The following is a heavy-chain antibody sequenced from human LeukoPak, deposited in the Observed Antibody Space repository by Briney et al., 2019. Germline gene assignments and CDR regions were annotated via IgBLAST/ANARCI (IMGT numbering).Heavy chain of an antibody. V-gene: IGHV1-18*01. J-gene: IGHJ4*02. CDR1: GYTFTSYG. Sequence: ASVKVSCKASGYTFTSYGISWVRQAPGQGPEWMGWISAYNGNTNYAQKLQGRVTMTRNTSISTAYMELSSLRSEDTAVYYCARGVAVAGTIPDYWGQGTLVTVSS. CDR3: ARGVAVAGTIPDY. CDR2: ISAYNGNT. D-gene: IGHD6-19*01.